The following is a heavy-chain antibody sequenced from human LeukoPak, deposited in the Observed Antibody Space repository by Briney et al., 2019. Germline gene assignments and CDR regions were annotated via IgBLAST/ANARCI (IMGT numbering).Heavy chain of an antibody. D-gene: IGHD3-10*01. V-gene: IGHV3-7*01. Sequence: GGSLRLSCAASGFTLSDYWMNWVRQAPGKGLEWVANINLHGSVKLHVDSVEGRFTISRDNAKNSLFLQMTSLKVEDTAVYYCAARGLYSYWGQGTLVTVSS. J-gene: IGHJ4*02. CDR3: AARGLYSY. CDR2: INLHGSVK. CDR1: GFTLSDYW.